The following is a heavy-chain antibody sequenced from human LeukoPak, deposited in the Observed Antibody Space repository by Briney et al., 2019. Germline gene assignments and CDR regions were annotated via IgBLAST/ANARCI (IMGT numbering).Heavy chain of an antibody. D-gene: IGHD4-17*01. J-gene: IGHJ4*02. CDR3: AKDPVATTVTTSAYY. Sequence: PGGSLRLSCAASGFTFSSYAMSWVRQAPGKGLERVSAISGSGGSTYYADSVKGRFTISRDNSKNTLYLQMNSLRAEDTAVYYCAKDPVATTVTTSAYYWGQGTLVTVSS. CDR1: GFTFSSYA. V-gene: IGHV3-23*01. CDR2: ISGSGGST.